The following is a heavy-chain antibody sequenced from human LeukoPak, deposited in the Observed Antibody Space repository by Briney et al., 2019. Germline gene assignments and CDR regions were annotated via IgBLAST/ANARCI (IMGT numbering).Heavy chain of an antibody. Sequence: SETLSLTCAVYGGSFSGYYWSWFRQPPGKGLEWIGEINHSGSTNYNPSLKSRVTISVDTSKNQFSLKLSSVTAADTAVYYCARKFFVLRFLEYWFDPWGQGTLVTVSS. CDR1: GGSFSGYY. J-gene: IGHJ5*02. CDR3: ARKFFVLRFLEYWFDP. D-gene: IGHD3-3*01. V-gene: IGHV4-34*01. CDR2: INHSGST.